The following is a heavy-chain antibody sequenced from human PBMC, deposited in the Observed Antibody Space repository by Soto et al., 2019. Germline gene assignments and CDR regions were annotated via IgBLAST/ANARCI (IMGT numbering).Heavy chain of an antibody. J-gene: IGHJ3*02. CDR2: INPSSGTT. CDR1: GYTFTTYY. Sequence: QVQLVQSGAEVKKPGASVKVSCKTSGYTFTTYYVHWVRQAPGQGLEWMAIINPSSGTTNYAQKFQGRVTVTRDTSTSTVYVEVSSLRSEDTAVYYCARAQPNSSGWTNAFDIWGQRTVVTVSS. V-gene: IGHV1-46*01. CDR3: ARAQPNSSGWTNAFDI. D-gene: IGHD6-25*01.